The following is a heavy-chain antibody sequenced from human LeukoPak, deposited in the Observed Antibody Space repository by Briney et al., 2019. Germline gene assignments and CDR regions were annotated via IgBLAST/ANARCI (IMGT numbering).Heavy chain of an antibody. CDR2: IYYSGYT. CDR3: AGGGAFNAFDY. CDR1: GDSISSTTDS. V-gene: IGHV4-61*05. J-gene: IGHJ4*02. Sequence: SETLSLTCTVSGDSISSTTDSWGWIRQPPGKGLEWIGCIYYSGYTNYKSSLKSRVTISVDTSKNQFSLKLSSVTAADTAVYYCAGGGAFNAFDYWGQGTLVTVSS. D-gene: IGHD3-3*02.